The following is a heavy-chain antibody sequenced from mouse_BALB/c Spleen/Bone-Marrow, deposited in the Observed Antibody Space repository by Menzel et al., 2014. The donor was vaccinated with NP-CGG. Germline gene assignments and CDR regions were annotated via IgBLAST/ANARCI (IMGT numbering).Heavy chain of an antibody. V-gene: IGHV2-6-7*01. CDR1: GFSLTGYG. CDR3: ARDSFLITRALDY. Sequence: VQRVESGPGLVAPSQSLSITCTVSGFSLTGYGVSWVRQPPGKGLEWLGTIWGDGSTDYNSALKSRLSINKYNSKSQVFLKMNSLQTDDTARYYCARDSFLITRALDYWGQGTSVTVSS. CDR2: IWGDGST. D-gene: IGHD2-4*01. J-gene: IGHJ4*01.